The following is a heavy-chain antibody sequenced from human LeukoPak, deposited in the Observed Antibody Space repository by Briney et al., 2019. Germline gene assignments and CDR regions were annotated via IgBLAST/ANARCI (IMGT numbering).Heavy chain of an antibody. CDR1: GFTFSDYW. V-gene: IGHV3-7*01. CDR2: IKQDGSAK. D-gene: IGHD2-2*01. CDR3: ARWRGSTSERSDY. Sequence: GGSPRLSCTASGFTFSDYWMTWVRQAPGQGLEWVANIKQDGSAKYYVDSVKGRFTISRDNAKNSLYLQMDSLRVEDTATYYCARWRGSTSERSDYWGQGTLVTVSS. J-gene: IGHJ4*02.